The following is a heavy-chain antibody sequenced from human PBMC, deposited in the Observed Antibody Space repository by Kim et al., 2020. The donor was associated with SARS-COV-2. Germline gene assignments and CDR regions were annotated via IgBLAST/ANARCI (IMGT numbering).Heavy chain of an antibody. CDR3: ARDLVAVAASGDAFDI. CDR1: GGSTSSYY. J-gene: IGHJ3*02. Sequence: SETLSLTCTVSGGSTSSYYWSWIRQPPGKGLEWIGYIYYSGSTNYNPSLKSRVTISVDTSKNQFSLKLSSVTAADTAVYYCARDLVAVAASGDAFDIWGQGTRVTVSS. D-gene: IGHD6-19*01. CDR2: IYYSGST. V-gene: IGHV4-59*01.